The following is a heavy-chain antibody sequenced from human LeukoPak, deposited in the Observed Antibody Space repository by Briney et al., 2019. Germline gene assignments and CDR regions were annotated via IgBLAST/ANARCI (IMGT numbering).Heavy chain of an antibody. CDR2: VYSSGST. J-gene: IGHJ4*02. CDR1: GGSISSYY. Sequence: TSETLSLTCTVSGGSISSYYWSWIRQPAGKGLEWIGRVYSSGSTNYNPSLKSRVTMSVDTSKNQFSLKVSSVTAADTAVYYCARGAVRGVIIDFFDYWGQGTPVTVSS. D-gene: IGHD3-10*01. CDR3: ARGAVRGVIIDFFDY. V-gene: IGHV4-4*07.